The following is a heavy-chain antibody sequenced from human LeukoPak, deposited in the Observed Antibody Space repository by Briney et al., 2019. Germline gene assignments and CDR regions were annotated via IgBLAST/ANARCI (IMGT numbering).Heavy chain of an antibody. CDR2: ICYSGST. V-gene: IGHV4-39*07. D-gene: IGHD1-14*01. Sequence: SETLSLTCTVSGGSISSSTCYWGWIRQPPGKGLEWIGTICYSGSTYYNPSLKSRVTMSVDTSKNQFSLKLSSVTAADTAVYYCVKDRGNHVTDYWGQGTLVTVSS. J-gene: IGHJ4*02. CDR1: GGSISSSTCY. CDR3: VKDRGNHVTDY.